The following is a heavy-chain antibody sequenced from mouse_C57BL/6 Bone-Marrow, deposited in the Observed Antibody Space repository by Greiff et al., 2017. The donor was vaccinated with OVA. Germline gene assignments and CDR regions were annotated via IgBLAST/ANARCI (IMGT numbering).Heavy chain of an antibody. J-gene: IGHJ3*01. Sequence: EVHLVESGGGLVQPGGSLKLSCAASGFTFSDYYMYWVRQTPEERLEWVAYISNGGGSTYYPDTVKGRFTISRDNAKNTLYLQMSRLQSEDTAMYYCARQEAYWGQGTRVTVSA. CDR1: GFTFSDYY. CDR2: ISNGGGST. V-gene: IGHV5-12*01. CDR3: ARQEAY.